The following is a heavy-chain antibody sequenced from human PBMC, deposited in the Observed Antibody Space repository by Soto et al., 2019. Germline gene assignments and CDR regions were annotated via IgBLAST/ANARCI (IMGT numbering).Heavy chain of an antibody. CDR3: AKSRVFIGAIVTLLDS. CDR2: ISNNGDTA. D-gene: IGHD3-16*02. Sequence: EVQLLESGGGLVQPGGSLTRSCATSGFTFSSYAMVWVRQAAEKGLEWVASISNNGDTAYYADSVKGRFTISRGNSENTLYSQMNGLRADDTALYFCAKSRVFIGAIVTLLDSWGQGTQVTVSS. J-gene: IGHJ4*02. V-gene: IGHV3-23*01. CDR1: GFTFSSYA.